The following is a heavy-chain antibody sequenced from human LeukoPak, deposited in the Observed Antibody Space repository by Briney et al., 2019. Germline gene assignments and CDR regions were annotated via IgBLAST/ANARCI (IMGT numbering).Heavy chain of an antibody. CDR1: GFTFSSYS. CDR3: ARDSGREEIWFDP. V-gene: IGHV3-21*01. J-gene: IGHJ5*02. Sequence: GGSLRLSCAASGFTFSSYSMNWVRQAPGKGLEWVSSISSSSSYIYYADSSKGRFTISRDNAKNSLYLQMNSMRAEDTAVYYCARDSGREEIWFDPWGQGTLVTVSS. D-gene: IGHD1-26*01. CDR2: ISSSSSYI.